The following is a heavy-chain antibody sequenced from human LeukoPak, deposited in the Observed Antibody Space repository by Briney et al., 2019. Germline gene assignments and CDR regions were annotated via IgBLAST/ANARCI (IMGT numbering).Heavy chain of an antibody. CDR1: GGPFSGYS. D-gene: IGHD5-12*01. V-gene: IGHV4-34*01. J-gene: IGHJ4*02. CDR2: VNHSGST. CDR3: ARGGYSGYRSRFDY. Sequence: SETLSLTCAVHGGPFSGYSWNWIRQPPGMGLEWIGEVNHSGSTNDNPSLKSRVTISVDTAKNQFSLTLTSVTAADTSVYYCARGGYSGYRSRFDYWGQGTLVTVSS.